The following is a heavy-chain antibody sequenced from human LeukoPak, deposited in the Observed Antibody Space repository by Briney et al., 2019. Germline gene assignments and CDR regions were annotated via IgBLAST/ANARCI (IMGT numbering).Heavy chain of an antibody. V-gene: IGHV1-2*02. CDR2: INPNSGGT. D-gene: IGHD1-26*01. Sequence: GASVKVSCKASGYTFTGYYMHWVRQAPGQGLEWMGWINPNSGGTNYAQKFQGRVTMTRDTSISTAYMELRRLKSDDTAVDYCARRLELTDAFDIWGQGTMVTVSS. J-gene: IGHJ3*02. CDR3: ARRLELTDAFDI. CDR1: GYTFTGYY.